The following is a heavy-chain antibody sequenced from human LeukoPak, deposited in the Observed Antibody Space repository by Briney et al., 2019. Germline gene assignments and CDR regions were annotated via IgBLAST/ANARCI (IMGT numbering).Heavy chain of an antibody. CDR1: GYTFTGYY. CDR2: INPNSGGT. V-gene: IGHV1-2*06. Sequence: ASVKVSCKASGYTFTGYYMHWVRQAPGQGLEWMGRINPNSGGTNYAQKFQGRVTMTRDTSISTAYMELSRLRSDETAVYYCARDRATRKGDCTNGVCFGDYWGQGTLVTVSS. J-gene: IGHJ4*02. D-gene: IGHD2-8*01. CDR3: ARDRATRKGDCTNGVCFGDY.